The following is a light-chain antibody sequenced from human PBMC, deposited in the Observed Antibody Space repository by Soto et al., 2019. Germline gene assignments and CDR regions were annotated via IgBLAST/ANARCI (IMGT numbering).Light chain of an antibody. V-gene: IGLV2-8*01. CDR2: EVS. J-gene: IGLJ2*01. Sequence: QSALTQPPSASGSPGQSVTISCTGSSSDVGEYKYVSWYQQHPGKAPKLIIYEVSKRPSGIPGRFSGSKSGNTASLTVAGLQAADEADYYCSSYGGFNDVLFGGGTKLTV. CDR1: SSDVGEYKY. CDR3: SSYGGFNDVL.